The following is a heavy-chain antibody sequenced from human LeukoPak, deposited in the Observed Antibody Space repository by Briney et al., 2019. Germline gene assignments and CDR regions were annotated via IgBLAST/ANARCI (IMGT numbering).Heavy chain of an antibody. CDR3: STGGDIIQVDQQVPFDY. CDR2: IQSNSVGGAA. V-gene: IGHV3-15*01. J-gene: IGHJ4*02. CDR1: GFTFRDAW. Sequence: GGSLRLSCAGSGFTFRDAWMSWVRQAPGKGLEWLGRIQSNSVGGAAGYAAAVKGRFTISRDDSMTTLFLQMNSLKTEDTAVYYCSTGGDIIQVDQQVPFDYWGQGVMVTVSS. D-gene: IGHD2-21*01.